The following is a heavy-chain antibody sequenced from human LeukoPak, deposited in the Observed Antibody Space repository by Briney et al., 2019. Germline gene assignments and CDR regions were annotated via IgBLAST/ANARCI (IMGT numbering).Heavy chain of an antibody. D-gene: IGHD3-16*01. Sequence: SVKVSCKASGGTFSSYAISWVRQAPGQGLEWMGGFIPIFGTANYAQKFQGRVTITADESTSTAYMELSSLRSEDTAVYYCARGDRDDYVWGSSLDYWGQGTLVTVSS. CDR1: GGTFSSYA. V-gene: IGHV1-69*13. CDR3: ARGDRDDYVWGSSLDY. CDR2: FIPIFGTA. J-gene: IGHJ4*02.